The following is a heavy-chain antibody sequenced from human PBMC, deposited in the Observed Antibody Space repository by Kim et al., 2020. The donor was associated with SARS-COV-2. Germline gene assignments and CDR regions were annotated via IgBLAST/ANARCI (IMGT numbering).Heavy chain of an antibody. V-gene: IGHV3-33*06. CDR1: GFTFSSYG. CDR3: AKDRVPWYGVAREGSLDY. D-gene: IGHD5-12*01. CDR2: IWYDGSNK. J-gene: IGHJ4*02. Sequence: GGSLRLSCAASGFTFSSYGMHWVRQAPGKGLEWVAVIWYDGSNKYYADSVKGRFTISRDNSKNTLYLQMNSLRAEDTAVYYCAKDRVPWYGVAREGSLDYWGQGTLVTVSS.